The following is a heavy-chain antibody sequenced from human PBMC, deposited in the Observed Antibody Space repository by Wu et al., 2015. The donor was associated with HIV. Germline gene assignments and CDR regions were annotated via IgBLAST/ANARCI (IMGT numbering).Heavy chain of an antibody. V-gene: IGHV1-2*06. D-gene: IGHD5-18*01. CDR1: GYTFSGYYY. J-gene: IGHJ4*02. Sequence: QVQLVQSGAEVKKPGASVKVSCKASGYTFSGYYYIHWVRQAPGQGLEWMGRINPNTGGTDYAQKFQGRVTMTRDTSISTAYMELSRLRSDDTAVYYCARGDPVPNVDTAMAKAGYFDYWGQGTLVTVSS. CDR2: INPNTGGT. CDR3: ARGDPVPNVDTAMAKAGYFDY.